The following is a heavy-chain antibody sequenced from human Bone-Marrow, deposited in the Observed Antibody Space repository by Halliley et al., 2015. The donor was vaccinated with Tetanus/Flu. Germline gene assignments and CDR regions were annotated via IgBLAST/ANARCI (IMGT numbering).Heavy chain of an antibody. D-gene: IGHD3-22*01. CDR2: IYYSGSI. Sequence: TLSLTCTVSGDSLSNYYWSWIRQSPGKGLEWIAYIYYSGSINYNPSLKSRVTISVDRSKNQLSLKLNSVTAADTAVYYCARVPSGFPYWYFDLWGRGTLVTVSS. CDR1: GDSLSNYY. J-gene: IGHJ2*01. CDR3: ARVPSGFPYWYFDL. V-gene: IGHV4-59*01.